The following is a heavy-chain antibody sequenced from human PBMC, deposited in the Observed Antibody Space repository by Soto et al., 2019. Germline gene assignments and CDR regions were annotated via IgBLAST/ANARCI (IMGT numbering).Heavy chain of an antibody. Sequence: ASVKVSCKASGYTFTSYGISWVRQAPGQGLEWMGWIRAYNGNTNYAQKLQGRVTMTTDTSTSTAYMELRSLRSEDTAVYYCAGGAGITGTNSWFDPWGQGTLVTVSS. J-gene: IGHJ5*02. CDR2: IRAYNGNT. CDR1: GYTFTSYG. D-gene: IGHD1-20*01. CDR3: AGGAGITGTNSWFDP. V-gene: IGHV1-18*01.